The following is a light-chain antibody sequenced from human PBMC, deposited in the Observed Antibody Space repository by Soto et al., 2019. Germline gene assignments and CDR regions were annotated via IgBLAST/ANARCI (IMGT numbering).Light chain of an antibody. CDR3: PHYNSYPGP. V-gene: IGKV1-5*01. CDR2: DAS. J-gene: IGKJ1*01. Sequence: DVQMTQSPSTLSASVGDRVTITCRASQSVTSWLAWYQQKPGKAPKVLIYDASILESGIPSRFSGSGSGTEFTLTISSLHPDDFATYYCPHYNSYPGPFDQGPKVEIK. CDR1: QSVTSW.